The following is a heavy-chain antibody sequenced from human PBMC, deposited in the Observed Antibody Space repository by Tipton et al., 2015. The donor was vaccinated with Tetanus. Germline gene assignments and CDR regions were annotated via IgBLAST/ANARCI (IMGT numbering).Heavy chain of an antibody. V-gene: IGHV3-21*01. CDR2: ISGSGNYI. J-gene: IGHJ4*02. Sequence: LSLTCAASGFTFFDYSMNWVRQAPGKGLEWVSSISGSGNYIYYADSVKGRFTISRANAKNSLYLQMNSLRADDTAVYFCARVHTPGLLGRYPFDSWGQGTLVTVSS. D-gene: IGHD2-21*02. CDR3: ARVHTPGLLGRYPFDS. CDR1: GFTFFDYS.